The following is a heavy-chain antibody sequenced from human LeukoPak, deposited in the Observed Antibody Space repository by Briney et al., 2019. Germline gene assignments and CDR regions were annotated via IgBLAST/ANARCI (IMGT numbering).Heavy chain of an antibody. CDR3: ARDASSGYYDSSGPLDY. CDR2: ISYDGSNK. Sequence: GGSLRLSCAASGFTFSSYAMHWVRQAPGKGLEWVAVISYDGSNKYYADSVKGRFTISRDNSKNTLYLQMNSLRAEDTAVYYCARDASSGYYDSSGPLDYWGQGTLATVSS. CDR1: GFTFSSYA. J-gene: IGHJ4*02. D-gene: IGHD3-22*01. V-gene: IGHV3-30-3*01.